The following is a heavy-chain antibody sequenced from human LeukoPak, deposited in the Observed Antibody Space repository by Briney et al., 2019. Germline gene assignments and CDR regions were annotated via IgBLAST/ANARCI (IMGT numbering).Heavy chain of an antibody. D-gene: IGHD6-6*01. V-gene: IGHV1-2*06. J-gene: IGHJ5*02. Sequence: ASVKVSCKASGYTFTGYYMHWVRQAPGQGLEWMGRINPNSGGTNYAQKFQGRVTMTRDTSISTAYMEVSRLRSDDTAVYYCARQLVWGNWFDRWGQGTLVTVSS. CDR1: GYTFTGYY. CDR3: ARQLVWGNWFDR. CDR2: INPNSGGT.